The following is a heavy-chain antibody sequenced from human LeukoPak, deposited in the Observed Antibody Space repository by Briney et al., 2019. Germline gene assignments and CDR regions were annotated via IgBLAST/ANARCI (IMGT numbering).Heavy chain of an antibody. CDR1: GFTFSSYG. CDR2: ISYDGSNK. J-gene: IGHJ6*02. D-gene: IGHD6-13*01. CDR3: ARGKVSSSSLIIYYYYYGMDV. Sequence: PGGSLRLSCAASGFTFSSYGMHWVRQAPGKGLEWVAVISYDGSNKYYADSVKGRFTISRDNSKNTLYLQMNSLRAEDTAVYYCARGKVSSSSLIIYYYYYGMDVWGQGTTVTVSS. V-gene: IGHV3-30*19.